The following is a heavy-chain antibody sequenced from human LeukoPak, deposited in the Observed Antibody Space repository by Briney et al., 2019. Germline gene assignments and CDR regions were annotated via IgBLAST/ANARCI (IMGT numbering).Heavy chain of an antibody. D-gene: IGHD3-10*01. J-gene: IGHJ5*02. CDR2: ISGSGGST. CDR1: GFTFSSYA. V-gene: IGHV3-23*01. Sequence: GGSLRFSCAASGFTFSSYAMSWVRQAPGKGLEWVSAISGSGGSTYYADSVKGRFTISGDNSKNTLYLQMNSLRAEDTAVYYCAKSPRGIWFDPWGQGTLVTVSS. CDR3: AKSPRGIWFDP.